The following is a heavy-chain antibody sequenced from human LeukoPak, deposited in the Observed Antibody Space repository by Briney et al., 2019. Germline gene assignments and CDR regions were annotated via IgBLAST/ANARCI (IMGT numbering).Heavy chain of an antibody. CDR2: INPNSGGT. CDR3: ARVGPEGLADY. Sequence: ASVKVSCKASGYTFTSYGITWVRQAPGQGLEWMGWINPNSGGTNYAQKFQGRVTMTRDTSISTAYMELSRLRSDDTAVYYCARVGPEGLADYWGQGTLVTVSS. J-gene: IGHJ4*02. CDR1: GYTFTSYG. D-gene: IGHD6-19*01. V-gene: IGHV1-2*02.